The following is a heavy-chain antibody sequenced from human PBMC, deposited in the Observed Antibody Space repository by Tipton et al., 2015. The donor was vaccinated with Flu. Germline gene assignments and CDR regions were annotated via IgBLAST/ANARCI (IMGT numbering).Heavy chain of an antibody. D-gene: IGHD5-24*01. J-gene: IGHJ3*02. CDR2: INANDNGT. Sequence: QLVQSGAELKNPGASVKVSCKTSGYTFTAHYIHWVRQAPGQGLEWKGWINANDNGTKYPQKFQGRVTMTRDTSISTVYMELSRLSSEDTAVYYCARDGAGYNGAFDMWGLGTVVTVSS. CDR1: GYTFTAHY. V-gene: IGHV1-2*02. CDR3: ARDGAGYNGAFDM.